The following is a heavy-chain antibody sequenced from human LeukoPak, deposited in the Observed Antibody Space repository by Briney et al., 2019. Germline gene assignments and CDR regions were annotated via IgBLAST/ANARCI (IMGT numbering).Heavy chain of an antibody. D-gene: IGHD5-18*01. CDR3: AKDSGYSYGPGLDY. V-gene: IGHV3-30*02. J-gene: IGHJ4*02. CDR2: VVSDESNK. CDR1: GFTFSTYN. Sequence: GGSLRLSCAASGFTFSTYNMHWVRQAPGKGLEWVALVVSDESNKYHADSVKGRFTISRDNSKNALFLQMNSLRDEDTAVYYCAKDSGYSYGPGLDYWGQGTLVTVSS.